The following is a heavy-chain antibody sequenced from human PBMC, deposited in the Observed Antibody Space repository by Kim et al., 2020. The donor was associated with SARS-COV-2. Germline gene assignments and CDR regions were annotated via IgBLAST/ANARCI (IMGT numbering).Heavy chain of an antibody. CDR2: IYYSGST. CDR1: GGSISSSSYY. Sequence: SETLSLTCTVSGGSISSSSYYWGWIRQPPGKGLEWIGSIYYSGSTYYNPSLKSRVTISVDTSKNQFSLKLSSVTAADTAVYYCARLVIGRYYYDSSGYSPLRDYWGQGTLVTVSS. J-gene: IGHJ4*02. V-gene: IGHV4-39*01. CDR3: ARLVIGRYYYDSSGYSPLRDY. D-gene: IGHD3-22*01.